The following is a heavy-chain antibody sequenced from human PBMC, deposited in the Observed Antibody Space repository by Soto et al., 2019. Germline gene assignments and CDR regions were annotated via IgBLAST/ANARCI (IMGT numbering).Heavy chain of an antibody. CDR1: GGSISSYY. D-gene: IGHD3-9*01. V-gene: IGHV4-59*01. Sequence: SETLSLTCTVSGGSISSYYRSWIRQPPGKGLEWIGYIYYSGSTNYNPSLKSRVTISVDTSKNQFSLKLSSVTAADTAVYYCARAPKFLRYFDWGQGTLVTVSS. CDR3: ARAPKFLRYFD. CDR2: IYYSGST. J-gene: IGHJ4*02.